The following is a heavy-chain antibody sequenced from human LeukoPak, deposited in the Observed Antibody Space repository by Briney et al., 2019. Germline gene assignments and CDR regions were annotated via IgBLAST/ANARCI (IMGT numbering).Heavy chain of an antibody. CDR2: IRYDGSNK. J-gene: IGHJ4*02. CDR1: GFTFSSYG. Sequence: GGSLRLSCAASGFTFSSYGMHWVRQAPGKGLEWVAFIRYDGSNKYYADSVKGRFTISRDNSKNTLYLQMNSLRAEDTAVYYCAKDGGMLGYCSSTSCPFDYWGQGTLVTVSS. CDR3: AKDGGMLGYCSSTSCPFDY. D-gene: IGHD2-2*01. V-gene: IGHV3-30*02.